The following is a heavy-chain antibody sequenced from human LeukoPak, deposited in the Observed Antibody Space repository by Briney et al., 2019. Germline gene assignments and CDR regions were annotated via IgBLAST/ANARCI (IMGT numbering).Heavy chain of an antibody. D-gene: IGHD3-10*01. CDR2: ISWNSGSI. CDR3: ASGPLGVRSVINAFDI. J-gene: IGHJ3*02. V-gene: IGHV3-9*01. CDR1: GFTFDDYV. Sequence: GRSLRLSCAASGFTFDDYVMHWVRQPPGKGLEWVAGISWNSGSIDYADSVKGRFTISRDNAKNSLYLQMNSLRAEDTAVYYCASGPLGVRSVINAFDIWGQGTMVTVSS.